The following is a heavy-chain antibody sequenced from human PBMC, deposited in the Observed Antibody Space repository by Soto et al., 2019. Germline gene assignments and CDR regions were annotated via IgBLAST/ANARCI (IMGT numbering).Heavy chain of an antibody. CDR3: AREEARGAVAGTPFGYYYYMDV. J-gene: IGHJ6*03. Sequence: ASVKVSCKASGGTFSSYTISWVRQAPGQGLEWMGRIIPILGIANYAQKFQGRVTITADKSTSTAYMELSSLRSEDTAVYYCAREEARGAVAGTPFGYYYYMDVWGKGTTVTVSS. CDR2: IIPILGIA. D-gene: IGHD6-19*01. V-gene: IGHV1-69*04. CDR1: GGTFSSYT.